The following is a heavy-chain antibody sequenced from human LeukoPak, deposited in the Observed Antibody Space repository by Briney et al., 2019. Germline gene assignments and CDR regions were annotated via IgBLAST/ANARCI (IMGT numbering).Heavy chain of an antibody. J-gene: IGHJ6*03. CDR2: IYYSGST. V-gene: IGHV4-59*01. CDR3: ARDVPQDLQYYYYYMDV. Sequence: PSETLSLTCTVSGGSISSYLWSWIRQPPGKGLEWIGYIYYSGSTNYNPSLKSRVTISVDTSKNQFSLKLSSVTAADTAVYYCARDVPQDLQYYYYYMDVWGKGTTVTVSS. CDR1: GGSISSYL.